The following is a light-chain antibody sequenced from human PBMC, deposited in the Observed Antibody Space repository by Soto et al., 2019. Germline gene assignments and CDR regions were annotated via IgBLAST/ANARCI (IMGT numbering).Light chain of an antibody. CDR3: QSYDSSLRSRL. CDR2: HDR. J-gene: IGLJ3*02. Sequence: QAVVTQPPSVSGAPGQRVTISCSGSSSNIGANYVVHWYQQLPGTAPKLLIYHDRHRPSWVPDRFSASRSGTSASLAIAGLQAEDEADYYCQSYDSSLRSRLFGGGTKLTVL. V-gene: IGLV1-40*01. CDR1: SSNIGANYV.